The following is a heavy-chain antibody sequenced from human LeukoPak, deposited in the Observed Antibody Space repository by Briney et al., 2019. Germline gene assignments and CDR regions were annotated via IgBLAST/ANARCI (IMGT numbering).Heavy chain of an antibody. Sequence: PGGSLRLSCAASGFTFSSYGMHWVRQAPGKGLEWVAFIRYDGSNKYYADSVKGRFTISRDNSKNTLYLQMNSLKTEDTAVYYCTTDIVRGYRTAFDYWGQGTLVTVSS. CDR1: GFTFSSYG. V-gene: IGHV3-30*02. CDR3: TTDIVRGYRTAFDY. D-gene: IGHD2-15*01. CDR2: IRYDGSNK. J-gene: IGHJ4*02.